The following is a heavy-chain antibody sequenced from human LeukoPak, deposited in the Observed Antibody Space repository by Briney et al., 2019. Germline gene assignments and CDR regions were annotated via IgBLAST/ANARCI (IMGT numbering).Heavy chain of an antibody. J-gene: IGHJ4*02. D-gene: IGHD5-18*01. CDR1: GSSLTELS. CDR3: AAGRPYSLLDY. CDR2: FGVIDAKT. Sequence: ASVKVSCTVSGSSLTELSLYWVRQAPGKGLEWMGGFGVIDAKTFYAQKFQGRVTMTEDSSTDTAYMELSSLRSDDTAFYYCAAGRPYSLLDYRGQGTLLTVSS. V-gene: IGHV1-24*01.